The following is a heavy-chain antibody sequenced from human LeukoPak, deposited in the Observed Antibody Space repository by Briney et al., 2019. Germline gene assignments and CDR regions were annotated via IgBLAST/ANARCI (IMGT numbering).Heavy chain of an antibody. CDR1: GFILRSYS. Sequence: GGSLRLSRAACGFILRSYSMNWVRPAPGKGGGWVSSISSSSSYIYYADSVKGRFTISRDNAKNSLYLQMNSLRAEDTAVYYCATISSGWLFDYWGQGTLVTVSS. J-gene: IGHJ4*02. V-gene: IGHV3-21*01. CDR2: ISSSSSYI. D-gene: IGHD6-19*01. CDR3: ATISSGWLFDY.